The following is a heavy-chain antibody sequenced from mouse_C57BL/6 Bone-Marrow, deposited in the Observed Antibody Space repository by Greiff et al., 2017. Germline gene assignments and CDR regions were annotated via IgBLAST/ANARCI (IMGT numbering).Heavy chain of an antibody. CDR2: ILPGRGST. V-gene: IGHV1-9*01. CDR3: ARSPLILPGDAMDY. CDR1: GYTFTGYW. J-gene: IGHJ4*01. Sequence: VTLVESGAELMKPGASVKLSCKATGYTFTGYWIEWVKQRPGHGLEWICEILPGRGSTTYNEKFKGKATFTTATSSNTAYMQLSSLQTEDSAIYYCARSPLILPGDAMDYWGQGTSVTVSS.